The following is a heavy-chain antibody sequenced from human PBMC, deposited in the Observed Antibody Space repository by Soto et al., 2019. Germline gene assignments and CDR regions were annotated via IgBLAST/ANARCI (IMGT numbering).Heavy chain of an antibody. CDR3: AKDKGYFFDY. J-gene: IGHJ4*02. CDR1: GFTFSSDG. D-gene: IGHD1-1*01. CDR2: ISYDGSNK. Sequence: ESGGGVVQPGRSLRLSCAASGFTFSSDGMHWVRQAPGKGLEWVAVISYDGSNKYHADSVKGRFTISRDNSKNTLYLQMNSLRPEDTAVYYCAKDKGYFFDYWGLGTLVTVSS. V-gene: IGHV3-30*18.